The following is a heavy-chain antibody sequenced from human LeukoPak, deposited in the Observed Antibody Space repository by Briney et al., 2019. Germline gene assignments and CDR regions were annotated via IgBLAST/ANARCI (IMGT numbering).Heavy chain of an antibody. CDR1: GYTFTSYG. Sequence: ASVKVSCKASGYTFTSYGISWVRQAPGQGLEWMGWISAYNGNTDYAQKLQGRVTMTTDTSTSTAYMELRSLRSDDTAVYYCARCQGDILPGRGNYYYGMDVWGQGTTVTVSS. CDR3: ARCQGDILPGRGNYYYGMDV. CDR2: ISAYNGNT. D-gene: IGHD3-9*01. J-gene: IGHJ6*02. V-gene: IGHV1-18*01.